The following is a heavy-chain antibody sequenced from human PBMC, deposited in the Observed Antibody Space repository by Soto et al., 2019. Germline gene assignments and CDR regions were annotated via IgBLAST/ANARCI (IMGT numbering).Heavy chain of an antibody. J-gene: IGHJ4*02. D-gene: IGHD6-19*01. CDR2: ISGSGSIT. V-gene: IGHV3-23*01. Sequence: EVQLLESGGGLGQPGGSLSLSCVASEFTFSNYAMTWVRQAPGKGLEWVSSISGSGSITYYAESVKGRFAISRDNSKNTLFLQMNSLRAEDTGIYYCAKAEKISAVAGYLYNWGQGTLVTVSS. CDR3: AKAEKISAVAGYLYN. CDR1: EFTFSNYA.